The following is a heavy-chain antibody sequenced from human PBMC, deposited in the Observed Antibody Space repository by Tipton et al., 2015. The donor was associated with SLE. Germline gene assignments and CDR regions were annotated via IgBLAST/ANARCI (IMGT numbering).Heavy chain of an antibody. J-gene: IGHJ3*02. V-gene: IGHV3-23*03. CDR2: IYSGGHT. Sequence: SLRLSCAASGFTFDRYAMTWVRQAPGRGLEWVSVIYSGGHTYYADSVKGRFNISRDNSKNTLYLQMNSLRAEDTAIYYCAKVTDRPIWGQGTVVTVSS. CDR1: GFTFDRYA. CDR3: AKVTDRPI.